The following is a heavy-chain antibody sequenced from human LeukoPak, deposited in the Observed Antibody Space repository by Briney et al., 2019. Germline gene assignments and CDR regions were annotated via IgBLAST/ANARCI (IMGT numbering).Heavy chain of an antibody. CDR2: TFYRSKWYN. CDR1: GDSVSSNSVA. D-gene: IGHD6-19*01. V-gene: IGHV6-1*01. J-gene: IGHJ3*02. Sequence: SQTLSLTCAISGDSVSSNSVARNWIRQSPSRGLEWLGRTFYRSKWYNDYAVSVKSRITINPDTSKNQFSLQLNSVTPEDTAVYYCARDGGWAGFDIWGQGTMVTVSS. CDR3: ARDGGWAGFDI.